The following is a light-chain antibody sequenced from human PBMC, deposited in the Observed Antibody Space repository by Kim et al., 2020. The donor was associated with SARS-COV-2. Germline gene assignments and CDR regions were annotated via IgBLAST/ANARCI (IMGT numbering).Light chain of an antibody. Sequence: EIIMTQSPATLSVSPGERATLSCRASQSVRGNLAWYQQKPGQAPRLLIYGASTRAIGIPGRFSGSGSGTEFTLTIDSLQSEDSALYYCQHYNNLPLAFGGGTKVDIK. CDR3: QHYNNLPLA. V-gene: IGKV3-15*01. CDR1: QSVRGN. CDR2: GAS. J-gene: IGKJ4*01.